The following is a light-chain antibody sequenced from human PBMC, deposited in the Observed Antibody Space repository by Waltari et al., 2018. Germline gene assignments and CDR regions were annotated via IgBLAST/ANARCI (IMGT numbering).Light chain of an antibody. Sequence: QSALTQPASVSGSLGQSITMSCTGTSSDIGIYNYVSCYQQHPGKAPKLLIYDVSNLPAGVSNRFSGSKSGNTASLTISGLQSEDEADYYCTSFSSDSTPLVFGTGTRVTV. V-gene: IGLV2-14*03. CDR2: DVS. CDR1: SSDIGIYNY. CDR3: TSFSSDSTPLV. J-gene: IGLJ1*01.